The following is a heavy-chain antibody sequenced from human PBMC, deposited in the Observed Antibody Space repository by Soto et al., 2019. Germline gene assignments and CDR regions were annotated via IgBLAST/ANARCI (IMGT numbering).Heavy chain of an antibody. V-gene: IGHV1-69*04. D-gene: IGHD6-19*01. Sequence: PVKGTCKAAGATFRSHSVRRVRRAPGQGLERMGRIIPILGIANYAQKFQGRVTITADKSTSTAYMELSSLRSEDTAVYYCARDAEGWTDNYFDYWGQRTLVIVSS. CDR1: GATFRSHS. J-gene: IGHJ4*02. CDR2: IIPILGIA. CDR3: ARDAEGWTDNYFDY.